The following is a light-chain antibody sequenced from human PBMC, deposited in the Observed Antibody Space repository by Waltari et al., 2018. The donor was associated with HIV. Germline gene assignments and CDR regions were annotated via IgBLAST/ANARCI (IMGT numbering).Light chain of an antibody. CDR1: GSGIGGFDY. Sequence: QSALTQPPSASGSLGQSVTISCTGTGSGIGGFDYVSWFQQPPGKAPKLIIYEVTQRPSGVPDRFSGSKSGNTASLTVSGLQADDEADYYCSSYESINNHVVFGGGTSLTVL. CDR2: EVT. CDR3: SSYESINNHVV. V-gene: IGLV2-8*01. J-gene: IGLJ2*01.